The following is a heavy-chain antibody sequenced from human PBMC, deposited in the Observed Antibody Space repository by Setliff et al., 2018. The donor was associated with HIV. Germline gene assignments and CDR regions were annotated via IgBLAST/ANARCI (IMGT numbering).Heavy chain of an antibody. D-gene: IGHD3-10*01. CDR3: ARDGHLYGQPFDY. Sequence: GASVKVSCAASGFSFSRYWMSWVRQAPGKGLEWVASIDHFGSEENYVDSVKGRFTISRDNTKNSLHLQLDSLSAEDAAVYFCARDGHLYGQPFDYWGQGALVTVSS. V-gene: IGHV3-7*05. CDR1: GFSFSRYW. J-gene: IGHJ4*02. CDR2: IDHFGSEE.